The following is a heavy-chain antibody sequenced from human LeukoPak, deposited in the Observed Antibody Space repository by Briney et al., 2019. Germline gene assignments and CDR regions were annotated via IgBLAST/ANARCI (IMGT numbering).Heavy chain of an antibody. CDR3: ASRRRDGYNLTHAFDI. CDR2: ISAYNGNT. CDR1: GYTFTSYG. D-gene: IGHD5-24*01. Sequence: ASVKVSCKASGYTFTSYGISWVRQAPGQGLEWRGWISAYNGNTNYAQKFQGRVTMTRDTSTSTVYMELSSLRSEDTAVYYCASRRRDGYNLTHAFDIWGQGTMVTVSS. V-gene: IGHV1-18*01. J-gene: IGHJ3*02.